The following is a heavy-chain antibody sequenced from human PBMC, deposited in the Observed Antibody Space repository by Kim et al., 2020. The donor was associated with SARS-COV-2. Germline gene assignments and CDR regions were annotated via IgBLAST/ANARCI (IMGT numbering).Heavy chain of an antibody. D-gene: IGHD2-15*01. CDR1: GYTFTSYY. J-gene: IGHJ4*02. CDR2: INPSGGST. Sequence: ASVKVSCKASGYTFTSYYMHWVRQAPGQGLEWMGIINPSGGSTSYAQKFQGRVTMTRDTSTSTVYMELSSLRSEDTAVYYCARSAPTDRIVVVAYFDYWGQGTLVTVSS. CDR3: ARSAPTDRIVVVAYFDY. V-gene: IGHV1-46*01.